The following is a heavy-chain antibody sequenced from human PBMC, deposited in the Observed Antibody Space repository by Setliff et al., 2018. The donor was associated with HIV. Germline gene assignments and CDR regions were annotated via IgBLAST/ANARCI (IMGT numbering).Heavy chain of an antibody. CDR2: IYYSGST. CDR3: EVAGQ. Sequence: SETLSLTCTVSGGSISSYYWSWIRQPPGKGLEWIGYIYYSGSTNYNPSLKSRVTISVDTSKNQFSLKLSSVTAADTAVYYCEVAGQWGQGTLVTVS. V-gene: IGHV4-59*01. D-gene: IGHD6-19*01. CDR1: GGSISSYY. J-gene: IGHJ4*02.